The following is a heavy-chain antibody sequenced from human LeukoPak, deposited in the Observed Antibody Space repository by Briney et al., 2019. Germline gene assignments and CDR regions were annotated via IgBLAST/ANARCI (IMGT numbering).Heavy chain of an antibody. CDR2: INHSGST. CDR1: GGSFSGYY. J-gene: IGHJ4*02. V-gene: IGHV4-34*01. D-gene: IGHD3-22*01. CDR3: ATSYYYDILEN. Sequence: PSETLSLTCAVYGGSFSGYYWSWIRQPPGKGLEWIGEINHSGSTNYNPSLKSRVTISVDTSKNQFSLKLSSVTAADTAVYYCATSYYYDILENWGQGTLVTVSS.